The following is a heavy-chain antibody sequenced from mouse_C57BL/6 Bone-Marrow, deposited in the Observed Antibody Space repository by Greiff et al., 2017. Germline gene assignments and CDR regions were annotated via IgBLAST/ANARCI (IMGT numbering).Heavy chain of an antibody. Sequence: EVKLVESEGGLVQPGSSMKLSCTASGFTFSDYYMAWVRQVPDKGLEWVANINYDGSSTYYLDSLKSRFIISRDNAKNILYLQMSSLKSEDTATYYCARVSWDAMDYWGQGTSVTVAS. CDR2: INYDGSST. CDR1: GFTFSDYY. V-gene: IGHV5-16*01. D-gene: IGHD4-1*01. CDR3: ARVSWDAMDY. J-gene: IGHJ4*01.